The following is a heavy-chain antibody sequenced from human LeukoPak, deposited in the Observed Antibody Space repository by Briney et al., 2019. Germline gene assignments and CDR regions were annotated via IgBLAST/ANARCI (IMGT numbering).Heavy chain of an antibody. V-gene: IGHV4-39*01. CDR2: ILHSGYT. J-gene: IGHJ6*03. CDR1: GGSLGRSNTY. D-gene: IGHD2-21*01. CDR3: ARHRGGGGYHYMDV. Sequence: SETLSLTCTVSGGSLGRSNTYWGRIRQTPGKGLEWLGTILHSGYTYNNPSLKSRVTMSVDSSKNQFSLSLSSVTAADTAVYFCARHRGGGGYHYMDVWGKGTTFIVSS.